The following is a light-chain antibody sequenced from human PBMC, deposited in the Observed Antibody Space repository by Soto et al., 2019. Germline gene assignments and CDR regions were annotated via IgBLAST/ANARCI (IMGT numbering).Light chain of an antibody. Sequence: QSALAQPAYVSGSPGQSITISCTGTSSDVGGYNYVSWYQQHPGKAPKLMIYDVSNRPSGVSNRFSGSKSGNTASLTISGLQAEDEADYYCSSYTSSSTRVFGTGTRSPS. V-gene: IGLV2-14*01. CDR1: SSDVGGYNY. J-gene: IGLJ1*01. CDR2: DVS. CDR3: SSYTSSSTRV.